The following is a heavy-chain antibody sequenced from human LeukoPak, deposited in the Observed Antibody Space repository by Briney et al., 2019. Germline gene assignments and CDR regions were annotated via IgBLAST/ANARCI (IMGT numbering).Heavy chain of an antibody. Sequence: GGXVTVSCTASGYTFTSYGMSWVRQAPGQGLEGMGWISAYNGNTNYAETIKGRVTITPHTSTSTAYMELRRLRSDDTAVYYCARDLGSYHFDYWRQRTLVTVS. CDR1: GYTFTSYG. CDR2: ISAYNGNT. V-gene: IGHV1-18*01. J-gene: IGHJ4*02. CDR3: ARDLGSYHFDY. D-gene: IGHD5-12*01.